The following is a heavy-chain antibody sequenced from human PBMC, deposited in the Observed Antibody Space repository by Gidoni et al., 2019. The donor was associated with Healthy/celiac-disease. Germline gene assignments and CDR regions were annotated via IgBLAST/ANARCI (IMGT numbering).Heavy chain of an antibody. Sequence: EVHLVASGGGLVQPGRSLRLSFAASGFTFDDYAMHWVRQAPGKGLEWVSGISWNSGSIGYADSVKGRFTISRDNAKNSLYLQMNSLRAEDTALYYCAKDTGIVVDMGVDYWGQGTLVTVSS. CDR2: ISWNSGSI. J-gene: IGHJ4*02. CDR1: GFTFDDYA. D-gene: IGHD3-22*01. V-gene: IGHV3-9*01. CDR3: AKDTGIVVDMGVDY.